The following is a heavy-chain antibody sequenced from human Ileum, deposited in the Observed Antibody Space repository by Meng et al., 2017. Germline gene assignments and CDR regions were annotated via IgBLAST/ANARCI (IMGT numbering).Heavy chain of an antibody. D-gene: IGHD3-3*01. V-gene: IGHV3-74*01. CDR1: VLSLSSYW. Sequence: EVQLGASGVGLVPPGVSFRLSCAASVLSLSSYWMHWVRQPPGKGLVWLSLISPDGSATNYADSVKGRFTISRDNAKNTVYLQMDSLGVEDTALYYCASFQYTMEDYWGLGTLVTVSS. CDR2: ISPDGSAT. J-gene: IGHJ4*02. CDR3: ASFQYTMEDY.